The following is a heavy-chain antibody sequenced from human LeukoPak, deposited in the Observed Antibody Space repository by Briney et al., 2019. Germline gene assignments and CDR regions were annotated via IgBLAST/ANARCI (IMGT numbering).Heavy chain of an antibody. Sequence: GGSLRLSCAASGFTFSSYGMHWVRRAPGKWLDWVAFIRSNGSIKYYTESVKGRFTISRDNSKNTLYLQMNSLRAEDTAVYYCARQQGLQNLNFDYWGQGTLVTVSS. D-gene: IGHD4-11*01. CDR2: IRSNGSIK. CDR3: ARQQGLQNLNFDY. V-gene: IGHV3-30*02. J-gene: IGHJ4*02. CDR1: GFTFSSYG.